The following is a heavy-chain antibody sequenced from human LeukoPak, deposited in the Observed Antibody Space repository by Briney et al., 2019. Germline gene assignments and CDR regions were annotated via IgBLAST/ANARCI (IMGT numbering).Heavy chain of an antibody. CDR3: ARATIVGATQSPFDY. D-gene: IGHD1-26*01. CDR1: GGSISNYY. V-gene: IGHV4-59*01. J-gene: IGHJ4*02. Sequence: SETLSLTCSVSGGSISNYYWSWMRQPPGKGLEWVGYIYYSGSTNYNPSLNSRVTISLDTSKNQFSLKLTSVTAADTAVYYCARATIVGATQSPFDYWGQGTLVTVSS. CDR2: IYYSGST.